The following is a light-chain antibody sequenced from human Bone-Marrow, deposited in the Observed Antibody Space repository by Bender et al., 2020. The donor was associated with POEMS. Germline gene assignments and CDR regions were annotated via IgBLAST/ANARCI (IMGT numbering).Light chain of an antibody. CDR1: SRDVGAYNY. CDR2: DVS. V-gene: IGLV2-14*03. CDR3: CSYAGSSTWV. Sequence: QSALTQPASVTGSPGQSITISCTGTSRDVGAYNYVSWYQQHPGEAPKLVIYDVSNRPSGVSNRFSGSKSGNTASLTISGLQAEDEADYYCCSYAGSSTWVFGGGTKVTVL. J-gene: IGLJ3*02.